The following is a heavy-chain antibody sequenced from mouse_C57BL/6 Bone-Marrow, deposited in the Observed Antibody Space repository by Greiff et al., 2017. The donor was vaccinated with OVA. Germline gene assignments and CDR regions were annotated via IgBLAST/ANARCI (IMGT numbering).Heavy chain of an antibody. CDR2: IYPGDGDT. CDR1: GYAFSSSW. D-gene: IGHD2-1*01. CDR3: ATYGNWYFDV. J-gene: IGHJ1*03. Sequence: QVQLQQSGPELVKPGASVKISCKASGYAFSSSWMNWVKQRPGKGLEWIGRIYPGDGDTNYNGTFKGKATLTADKSSSTAYMQLSSLTSEDSAVYFCATYGNWYFDVWGTGTTVTVSS. V-gene: IGHV1-82*01.